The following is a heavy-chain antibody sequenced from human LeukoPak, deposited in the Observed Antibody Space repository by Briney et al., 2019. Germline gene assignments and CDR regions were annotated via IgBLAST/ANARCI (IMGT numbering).Heavy chain of an antibody. J-gene: IGHJ3*02. CDR2: ISSDGSNK. CDR3: ARGWASSRRKAFDI. D-gene: IGHD3-16*01. CDR1: GFSFSSYG. Sequence: GGSLRLSCAASGFSFSSYGMHWVRQAPGKGLEWVAIISSDGSNKYYADSVKGRFTISRDNAKNSLYLQMNSLRVEDTAVYYCARGWASSRRKAFDIWGQGTMVTVSS. V-gene: IGHV3-30*03.